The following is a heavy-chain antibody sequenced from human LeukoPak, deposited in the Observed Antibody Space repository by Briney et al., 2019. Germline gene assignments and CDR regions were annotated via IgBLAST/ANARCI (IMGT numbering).Heavy chain of an antibody. J-gene: IGHJ2*01. V-gene: IGHV4-39*07. CDR1: GGSISSSSYY. CDR2: IYYSGST. Sequence: SETLSLTCTVSGGSISSSSYYWGWIRQPPGKGLEWIGSIYYSGSTYYNPSLKSRVTISVDTSKNQFSLKLSSVTAADTAVYYCAGYYGDYGIWYFDLWGRGTLVTVSS. CDR3: AGYYGDYGIWYFDL. D-gene: IGHD4-17*01.